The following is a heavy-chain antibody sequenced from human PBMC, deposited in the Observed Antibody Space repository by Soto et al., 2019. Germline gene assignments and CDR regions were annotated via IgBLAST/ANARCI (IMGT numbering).Heavy chain of an antibody. CDR1: GGSISSGDYY. CDR3: ARAFSGYDVSFDY. Sequence: PSETLSLTCTVSGGSISSGDYYWSWIRQPPGKGLEWIGYIYYSGSTYYNPSLKSRVTISVDTSKNQFSLKLSSVTAADTAVYYCARAFSGYDVSFDYWGQGTLVTVSS. V-gene: IGHV4-30-4*02. J-gene: IGHJ4*02. D-gene: IGHD5-12*01. CDR2: IYYSGST.